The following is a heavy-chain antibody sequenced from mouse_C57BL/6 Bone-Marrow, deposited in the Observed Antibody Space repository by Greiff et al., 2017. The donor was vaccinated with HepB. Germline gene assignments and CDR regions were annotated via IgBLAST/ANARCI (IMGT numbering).Heavy chain of an antibody. CDR3: ARRGYYSIYWYFDV. Sequence: EVHLVESGGGLVKPGGSLKLSCAASGFTFSSYAMSWVRQTPEKRLEWVATISDGGSYTSYPDNVKGRFTISRDNAKNNLYLQMSHLKSEDTAMYYCARRGYYSIYWYFDVWGTGTTVTVSS. CDR1: GFTFSSYA. J-gene: IGHJ1*03. V-gene: IGHV5-4*01. CDR2: ISDGGSYT. D-gene: IGHD2-5*01.